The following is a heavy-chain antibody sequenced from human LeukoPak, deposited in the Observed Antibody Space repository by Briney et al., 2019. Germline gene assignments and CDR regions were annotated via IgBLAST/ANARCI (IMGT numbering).Heavy chain of an antibody. J-gene: IGHJ5*02. Sequence: SETLSLTCTVSGGSISSSSYYWGWIRQPPGKGLEWIGSIYYSGSTYYNPSLKSRVTISVDTSKNQFSLKLSSVTAADTAVYYCARRPSPGDYVGSGWFDPWGQGTLVTVSS. CDR2: IYYSGST. CDR3: ARRPSPGDYVGSGWFDP. V-gene: IGHV4-39*01. D-gene: IGHD4-23*01. CDR1: GGSISSSSYY.